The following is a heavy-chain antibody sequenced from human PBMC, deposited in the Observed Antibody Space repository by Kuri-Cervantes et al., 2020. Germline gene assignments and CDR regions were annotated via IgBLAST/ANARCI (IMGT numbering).Heavy chain of an antibody. V-gene: IGHV1-69*10. CDR3: ASGTLNYDYIWGSYRSNWSDP. J-gene: IGHJ5*02. D-gene: IGHD3-16*02. CDR1: GGTFSSYA. CDR2: IIPILGTA. Sequence: SVKVSCKASGGTFSSYAISWVRQAPGQGLEWMGGIIPILGTANYAQKFQGRVTITADNSMSTAYMELISLRSEDTAVYYCASGTLNYDYIWGSYRSNWSDPWGQGTLVTVSS.